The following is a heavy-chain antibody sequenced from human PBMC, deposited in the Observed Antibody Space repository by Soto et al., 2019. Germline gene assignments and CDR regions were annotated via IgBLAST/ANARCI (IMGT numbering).Heavy chain of an antibody. V-gene: IGHV6-1*01. CDR2: TYYRSKWYN. J-gene: IGHJ6*02. D-gene: IGHD3-10*01. Sequence: SQTLSLTCAISGDSVSSNSAAWNWIRQSPSRGLEWLGRTYYRSKWYNDYAVSVKSRITINPDTSKNQFSLQLNSVTPEDTAVYYCARERHGSGSYSNHYYYYYGMAVWGQGTTVTVS. CDR3: ARERHGSGSYSNHYYYYYGMAV. CDR1: GDSVSSNSAA.